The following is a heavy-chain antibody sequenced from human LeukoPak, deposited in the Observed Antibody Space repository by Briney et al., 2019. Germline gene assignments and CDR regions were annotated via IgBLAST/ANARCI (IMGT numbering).Heavy chain of an antibody. V-gene: IGHV1-3*01. D-gene: IGHD3-22*01. CDR3: ARGGGYSAIFDY. CDR2: INAGNGNT. CDR1: GYTFTSYA. Sequence: ASVKVSCKASGYTFTSYAMHWVRQAPGQRLEWMGWINAGNGNTKYSQKFQGRVTITRDTSAGTAYMELSSLRSEDTAVHYCARGGGYSAIFDYWGQGTLVTVSS. J-gene: IGHJ4*02.